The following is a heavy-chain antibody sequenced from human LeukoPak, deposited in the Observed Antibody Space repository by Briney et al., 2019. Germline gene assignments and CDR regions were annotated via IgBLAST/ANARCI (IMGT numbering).Heavy chain of an antibody. Sequence: SVKVSCKASGGTFSSYAISWVRQAPGQGLEWMGGIIPIFATTNFAQKFQGRVTITADESTSTAYMELSSLRSEDTAVYYCAGKQDIKDYYYMDVWGKGTTVTVSS. CDR1: GGTFSSYA. CDR3: AGKQDIKDYYYMDV. V-gene: IGHV1-69*13. D-gene: IGHD2-15*01. CDR2: IIPIFATT. J-gene: IGHJ6*03.